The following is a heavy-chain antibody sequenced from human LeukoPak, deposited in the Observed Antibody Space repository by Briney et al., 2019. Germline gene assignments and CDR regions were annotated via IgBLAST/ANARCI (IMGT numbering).Heavy chain of an antibody. V-gene: IGHV3-23*01. CDR3: AKSGYYDSSGYYYYGMDV. D-gene: IGHD3-22*01. Sequence: GGSLRLSCAASGFTFNNYAMTWVRQPPGKGLEWVSTITGSDGATYYADSMKGRFTISRDNSKNTLYLQMNSLRAEDTAVYYCAKSGYYDSSGYYYYGMDVWGQGTTVTVSS. CDR2: ITGSDGAT. CDR1: GFTFNNYA. J-gene: IGHJ6*02.